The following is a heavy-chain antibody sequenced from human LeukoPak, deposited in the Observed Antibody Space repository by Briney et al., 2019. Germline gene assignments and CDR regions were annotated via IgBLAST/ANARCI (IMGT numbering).Heavy chain of an antibody. CDR1: GFTFDNYV. CDR2: ISSTSTYI. V-gene: IGHV3-21*04. Sequence: PGGSLRLSCAASGFTFDNYVMKWVRQAPGKGLEWVSSISSTSTYIYYADSVQGRFTISRDNSKNTLYLQMNSLRAEDTAVYYCARDRVGATTNFDYWGQGTLVTVSS. J-gene: IGHJ4*02. CDR3: ARDRVGATTNFDY. D-gene: IGHD1-26*01.